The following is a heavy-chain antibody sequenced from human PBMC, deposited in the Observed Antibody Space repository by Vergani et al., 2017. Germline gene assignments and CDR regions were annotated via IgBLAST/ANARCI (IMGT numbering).Heavy chain of an antibody. CDR3: AKDLSGVVVPAAIQPSFDY. CDR2: IRYDGSNK. CDR1: GFTFSSYG. V-gene: IGHV3-30*02. D-gene: IGHD2-2*02. J-gene: IGHJ4*02. Sequence: QVQLVESGGGVVQPGGSLRLSCAASGFTFSSYGMHWVRQAPGKGLEWVAFIRYDGSNKYYADSVKGRFTISRDNSKNTLYLQMNSLRDEDTAVYYCAKDLSGVVVPAAIQPSFDYWGQGTLVTVSS.